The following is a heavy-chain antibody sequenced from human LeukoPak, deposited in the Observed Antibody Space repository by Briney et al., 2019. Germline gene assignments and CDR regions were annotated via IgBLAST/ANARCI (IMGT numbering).Heavy chain of an antibody. Sequence: SETLSLTCTVSGGSISSYYWSWIRQPPGKGLEWIGCIYYSGSTNYNPSLKSRVTISVDTSKNQFSLKLSSVTAADTAVYYCARAYCGGDCPIDYWGQGTLVTVSS. CDR3: ARAYCGGDCPIDY. D-gene: IGHD2-21*02. CDR2: IYYSGST. CDR1: GGSISSYY. J-gene: IGHJ4*02. V-gene: IGHV4-59*01.